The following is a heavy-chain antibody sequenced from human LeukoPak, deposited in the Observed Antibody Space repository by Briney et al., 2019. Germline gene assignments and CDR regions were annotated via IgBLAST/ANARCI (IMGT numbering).Heavy chain of an antibody. CDR3: ARDVKIGAAGYYFDY. D-gene: IGHD6-13*01. J-gene: IGHJ4*02. V-gene: IGHV3-30*04. CDR1: GFTFYKYA. CDR2: ISNDGGDK. Sequence: GGSLRLSCAASGFTFYKYAMHWARQAPGKGLEWVAVISNDGGDKYHTDSVKGRFTISRDNSKNTLYLQMNSLRAEDTAVYYCARDVKIGAAGYYFDYWGQGTLVTVSS.